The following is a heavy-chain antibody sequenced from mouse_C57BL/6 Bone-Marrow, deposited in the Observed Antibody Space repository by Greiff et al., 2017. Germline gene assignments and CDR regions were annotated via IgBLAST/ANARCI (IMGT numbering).Heavy chain of an antibody. V-gene: IGHV5-16*01. CDR1: GFTFSDYY. D-gene: IGHD5-2*01. CDR3: ARSGEYAWFAY. J-gene: IGHJ3*01. CDR2: INYDGSST. Sequence: EVMLVESEGGLVQPGSSMKLSCTASGFTFSDYYMAWVRQVPEKGLEWVANINYDGSSTYYLDSLKSRFIISRDNAKNILYLQMSSLKSEDTATYYCARSGEYAWFAYWGQGTLVTVSA.